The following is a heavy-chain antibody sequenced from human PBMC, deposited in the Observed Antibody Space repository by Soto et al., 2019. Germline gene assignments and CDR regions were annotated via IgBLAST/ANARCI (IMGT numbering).Heavy chain of an antibody. Sequence: GGSLKLSCTASRFTFCTFAMHWVRQAPGKGLEYVSAISTDGGSTYYANSVKGRFTISRDNSKNTLYLQMGNLRPEDMAVYYCAAGTTITNYFDYWGQGTLVTVSS. V-gene: IGHV3-64*01. D-gene: IGHD5-12*01. CDR2: ISTDGGST. CDR3: AAGTTITNYFDY. J-gene: IGHJ4*02. CDR1: RFTFCTFA.